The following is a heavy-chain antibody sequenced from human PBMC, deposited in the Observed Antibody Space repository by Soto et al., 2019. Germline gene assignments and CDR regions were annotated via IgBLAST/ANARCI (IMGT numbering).Heavy chain of an antibody. V-gene: IGHV4-59*08. CDR3: TRPYRGDYAFDI. CDR1: GGSIGGFY. D-gene: IGHD2-21*02. CDR2: IYDSGRT. J-gene: IGHJ3*02. Sequence: QVQLQESGPGLVKPSETLSLTCTVSGGSIGGFYWSWIRQAPGKGLEWIGYIYDSGRTIYSPSLESRVTISLDTSKNQLSLRLNSVTAADTAMYYCTRPYRGDYAFDIWGQGTMVTVSS.